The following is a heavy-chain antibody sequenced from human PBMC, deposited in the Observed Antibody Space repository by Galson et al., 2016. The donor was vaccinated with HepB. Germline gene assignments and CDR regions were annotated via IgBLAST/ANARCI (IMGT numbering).Heavy chain of an antibody. CDR2: IFYSGSS. D-gene: IGHD3-10*01. V-gene: IGHV4-31*03. Sequence: TLSLTCSVSGGSISSGGYYWSWIRQHPGKGLEWIGDIFYSGSSYYNPSPKSRVTISVDTSKNQFPLKLSSVTAADTAVYHCTSGLVRGVISFWGQGFLVSVSS. CDR3: TSGLVRGVISF. CDR1: GGSISSGGYY. J-gene: IGHJ4*02.